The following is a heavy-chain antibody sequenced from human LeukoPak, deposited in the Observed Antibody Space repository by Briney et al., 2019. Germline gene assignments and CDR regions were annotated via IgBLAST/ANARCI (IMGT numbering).Heavy chain of an antibody. D-gene: IGHD1-26*01. CDR3: ARDRRVGATWSVGAFDI. Sequence: GSLRLSCAASGFTLSNYWMSWVRQAPGKGLEWVSYISSSGDSIYYADSVKGRFTISRDNAKNSLSLQMNSLRAEDTAIYYCARDRRVGATWSVGAFDIWGQGTTVTVSS. J-gene: IGHJ3*02. CDR1: GFTLSNYW. V-gene: IGHV3-48*04. CDR2: ISSSGDSI.